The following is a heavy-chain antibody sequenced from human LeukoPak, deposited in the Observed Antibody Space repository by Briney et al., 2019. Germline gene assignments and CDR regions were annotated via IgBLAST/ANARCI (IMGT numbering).Heavy chain of an antibody. D-gene: IGHD5-18*01. CDR3: ARRDGNSYGYGFGY. J-gene: IGHJ4*02. Sequence: SETLSLTCTVSGASISSYYWSWIRQPPGKGLEWIGHIYYSGSTDYNPSLKSRVSISVDMSKNQFSLKVSSVTAADTAVYYCARRDGNSYGYGFGYWGQGTLVTVSS. V-gene: IGHV4-59*01. CDR1: GASISSYY. CDR2: IYYSGST.